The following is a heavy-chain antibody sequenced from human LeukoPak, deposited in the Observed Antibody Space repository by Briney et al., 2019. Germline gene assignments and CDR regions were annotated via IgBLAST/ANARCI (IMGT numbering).Heavy chain of an antibody. J-gene: IGHJ4*02. Sequence: GGSLRLSCAASGFTFSSYGMHWVRQAPGKGLEWVAFIRYDGSNKYYADSVKGRFTISRDNSKNTLYLQMNSLRAEDTAVYYCAKDGEMATITNYFDYWGRGTLVTVSS. CDR1: GFTFSSYG. CDR3: AKDGEMATITNYFDY. CDR2: IRYDGSNK. D-gene: IGHD5-24*01. V-gene: IGHV3-30*02.